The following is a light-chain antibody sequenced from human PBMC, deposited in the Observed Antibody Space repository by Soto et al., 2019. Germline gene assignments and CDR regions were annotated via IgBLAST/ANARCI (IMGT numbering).Light chain of an antibody. Sequence: ELVMPQSPATLSVSPGERATLSCRASQSVSNNLDWYQKKPCQSPRLLLYGASTSATGIPARFSGRGSGTEFTITVSIPQSEDFAFYYCEQYNHWCKFGQGTRVDIK. J-gene: IGKJ1*01. CDR2: GAS. CDR1: QSVSNN. CDR3: EQYNHWCK. V-gene: IGKV3-15*01.